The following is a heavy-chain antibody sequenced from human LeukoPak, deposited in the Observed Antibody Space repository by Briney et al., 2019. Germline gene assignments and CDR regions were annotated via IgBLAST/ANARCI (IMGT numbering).Heavy chain of an antibody. CDR3: ATRAGTGAFDI. J-gene: IGHJ3*02. V-gene: IGHV3-30*04. CDR2: ISYDGSNK. CDR1: GFTFSSYA. Sequence: GGSLRLSCAASGFTFSSYAMHWVRQAPGKGLEWVAVISYDGSNKYYADSVKGRFTISRDNSKNTLYLQMNSLRAEDTAVYYCATRAGTGAFDIWGQGTMVTVSS.